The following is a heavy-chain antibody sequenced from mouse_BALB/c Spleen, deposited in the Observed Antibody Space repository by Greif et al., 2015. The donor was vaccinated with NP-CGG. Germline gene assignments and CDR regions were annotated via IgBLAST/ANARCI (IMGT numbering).Heavy chain of an antibody. V-gene: IGHV3-2*02. Sequence: ESGPGLVKPSQSLSLPCTVTGYSITSDYAWNWIRQFPGNKLEWMGYISYSGSTSYNPSLKSRISITRDTSKNQFFLQLNSVTTEDTATYYCARGGYDYDWFAYWGQGTLVTVSA. CDR1: GYSITSDYA. D-gene: IGHD2-4*01. CDR3: ARGGYDYDWFAY. J-gene: IGHJ3*01. CDR2: ISYSGST.